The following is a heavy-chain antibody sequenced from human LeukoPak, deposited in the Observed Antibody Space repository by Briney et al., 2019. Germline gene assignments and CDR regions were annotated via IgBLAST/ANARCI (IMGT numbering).Heavy chain of an antibody. V-gene: IGHV1-18*01. CDR2: ISAQHGQT. D-gene: IGHD2-8*01. CDR3: AGSLGYCTSNVCYLKY. Sequence: ASVKVSCKTSGYRETFYGITWVRHVAGQGLEWMGWISAQHGQTEYAPNSQDRVTMTTDTYTITAYMELRSLRSDDTAVYYCAGSLGYCTSNVCYLKYWGQGTLVTVSS. CDR1: GYRETFYG. J-gene: IGHJ4*02.